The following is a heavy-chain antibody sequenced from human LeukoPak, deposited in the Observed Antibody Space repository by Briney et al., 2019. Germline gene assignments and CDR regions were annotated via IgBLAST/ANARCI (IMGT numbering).Heavy chain of an antibody. CDR3: AKYDILTGYYPHYFDY. Sequence: PGGSLRLSCAASGFTFSSYAMSWVRQAPGKGLEWVSAISGSGGSTYYADSVKGRFTISRDNSKNTLYLQTNSLRAEDTAVYYCAKYDILTGYYPHYFDYWGQGTLVTVSS. J-gene: IGHJ4*02. CDR1: GFTFSSYA. V-gene: IGHV3-23*01. D-gene: IGHD3-9*01. CDR2: ISGSGGST.